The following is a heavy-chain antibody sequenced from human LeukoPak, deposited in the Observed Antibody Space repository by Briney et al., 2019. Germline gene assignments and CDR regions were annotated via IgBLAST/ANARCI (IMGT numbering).Heavy chain of an antibody. CDR1: GYTFTSYG. Sequence: GASVKVSCKASGYTFTSYGISWVRQAPGQGLERMGWISAYNGNTNYAQKLQGRVTMTRNTSISTAYMELSSLRSGDTAVYYCARARTEVFHNWFDPWGQGTLVTVSS. CDR2: ISAYNGNT. D-gene: IGHD2-2*01. CDR3: ARARTEVFHNWFDP. J-gene: IGHJ5*02. V-gene: IGHV1-18*01.